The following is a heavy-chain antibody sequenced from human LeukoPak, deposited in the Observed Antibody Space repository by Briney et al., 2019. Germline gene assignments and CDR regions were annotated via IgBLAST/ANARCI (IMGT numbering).Heavy chain of an antibody. Sequence: SETLSLTCTVSGGSISSNYWSWIRQPPGKGLEWIGYIYNSGSTNYNPSLKSRVTISVDTSKNQFSLKLSSVTAADTAVYYCARGAQYYYDSSDPPRFDYWGQGTLVTVSS. CDR2: IYNSGST. V-gene: IGHV4-59*01. CDR1: GGSISSNY. CDR3: ARGAQYYYDSSDPPRFDY. J-gene: IGHJ4*02. D-gene: IGHD3-22*01.